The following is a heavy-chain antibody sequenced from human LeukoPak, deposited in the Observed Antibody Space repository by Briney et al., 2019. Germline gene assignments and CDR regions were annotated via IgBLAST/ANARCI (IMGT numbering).Heavy chain of an antibody. CDR3: ARTRESSGCFDF. CDR1: GFTFSTYS. D-gene: IGHD6-19*01. J-gene: IGHJ4*02. V-gene: IGHV3-21*01. CDR2: ISTGSSYI. Sequence: GGSLRLSCSASGFTFSTYSMNWVRQAPGKGLEWVSSISTGSSYIFYGDSVKGRFTISRDNADNSLYLQMNSLRAEDTAVYYCARTRESSGCFDFWGQGTLVTVSS.